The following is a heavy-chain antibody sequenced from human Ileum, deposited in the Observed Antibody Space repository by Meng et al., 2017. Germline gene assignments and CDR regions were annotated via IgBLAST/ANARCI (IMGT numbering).Heavy chain of an antibody. CDR2: IYHSGST. V-gene: IGHV4-4*02. CDR3: SRLYYDDFDY. CDR1: GGSISSSNW. Sequence: SETLSLTCAVSGGSISSSNWWSWVRQPPGKGLEWSGEIYHSGSTNYNPSLTSRVTISVDKSKNQFSLKLSSVTAADTAVYYCSRLYYDDFDYWGQGTLVTVSS. D-gene: IGHD3-22*01. J-gene: IGHJ4*02.